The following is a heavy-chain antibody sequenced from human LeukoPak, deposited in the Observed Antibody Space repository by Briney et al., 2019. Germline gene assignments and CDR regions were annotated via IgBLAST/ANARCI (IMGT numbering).Heavy chain of an antibody. CDR2: IYSGGST. V-gene: IGHV3-53*01. D-gene: IGHD3-10*01. CDR3: AVVWFGESYYFDY. J-gene: IGHJ4*02. CDR1: GSTVSSNY. Sequence: GGSLRLSCAASGSTVSSNYMSWVRQAPGKGLEWVSVIYSGGSTYYADSVKGRFTISRDNSKNTLYLQMNSLRAEDTAVYYCAVVWFGESYYFDYWGQGTLVTVSS.